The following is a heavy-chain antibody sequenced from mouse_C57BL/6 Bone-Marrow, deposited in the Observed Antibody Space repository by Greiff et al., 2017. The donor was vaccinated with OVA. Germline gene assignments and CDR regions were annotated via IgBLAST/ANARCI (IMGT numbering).Heavy chain of an antibody. J-gene: IGHJ1*03. D-gene: IGHD1-1*01. V-gene: IGHV5-17*01. CDR3: AREGYYYGSSPDWYFDV. CDR2: ISSGSSTI. CDR1: GFTFSDYG. Sequence: EVMLVESGGGLVKPGGSRKLSCAASGFTFSDYGMHWVRQAPEKGLGWVAYISSGSSTIYYADTVKGRFTISRDNAKNTLFLQMTSLRSEDTAMYYCAREGYYYGSSPDWYFDVWGTGTTVTVSS.